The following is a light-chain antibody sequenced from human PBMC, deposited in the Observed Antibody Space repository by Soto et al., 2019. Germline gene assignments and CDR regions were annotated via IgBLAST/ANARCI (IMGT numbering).Light chain of an antibody. CDR1: SSDVGGYNF. Sequence: QSALTQPASGSGSPGQSITISCTGTSSDVGGYNFVSWYQQHPGKAPKLLIYDVSDRPSGVSNRFSGSKSGNTASLTISGLQAEDEADYYCSSYTISSTYVFGTGTKLTVL. CDR3: SSYTISSTYV. V-gene: IGLV2-14*01. J-gene: IGLJ1*01. CDR2: DVS.